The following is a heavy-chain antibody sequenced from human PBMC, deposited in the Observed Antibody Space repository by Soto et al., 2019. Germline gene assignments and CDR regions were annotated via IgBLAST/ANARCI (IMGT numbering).Heavy chain of an antibody. V-gene: IGHV3-11*01. Sequence: QVQLVESGGGLVKPGGSLRLSCTGSGFTFSDYYMTWIRQAPGKGLEWLSYISASGNTKYYADSVKGRFTISRDNGKNSLFLEMNSLRAEDTAVYYCARIGRDGYKFDYWGQGTLVTVSS. J-gene: IGHJ4*02. CDR2: ISASGNTK. D-gene: IGHD5-12*01. CDR3: ARIGRDGYKFDY. CDR1: GFTFSDYY.